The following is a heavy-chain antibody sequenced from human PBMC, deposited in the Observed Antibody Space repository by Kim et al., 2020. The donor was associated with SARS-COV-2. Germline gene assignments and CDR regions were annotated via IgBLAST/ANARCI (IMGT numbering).Heavy chain of an antibody. CDR2: RI. CDR3: VKDHPALHY. J-gene: IGHJ4*02. V-gene: IGHV3-64D*09. Sequence: RIHYADSVKGRFTISRDNSKNTLFLQRTSLRVEDTAVYYCVKDHPALHYWGQGTLVTVSS.